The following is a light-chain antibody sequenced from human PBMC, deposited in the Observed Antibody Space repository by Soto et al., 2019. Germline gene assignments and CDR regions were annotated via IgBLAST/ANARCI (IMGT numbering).Light chain of an antibody. Sequence: DIQMTQSPSSLSASVGDRVTITWRASHGINIYLAWFQQKPGKAPKSLIYAATILQSGVPSRFSSSGSGTDYSLTISRLHPEDIATYYYQQYQRYPSSFGGGTKLEIK. J-gene: IGKJ4*01. V-gene: IGKV1-16*01. CDR2: AAT. CDR3: QQYQRYPSS. CDR1: HGINIY.